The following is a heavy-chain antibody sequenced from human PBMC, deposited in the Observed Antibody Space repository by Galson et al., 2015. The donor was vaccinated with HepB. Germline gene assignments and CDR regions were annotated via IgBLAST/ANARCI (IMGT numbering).Heavy chain of an antibody. CDR1: GFTFSSYA. CDR2: ISGSGGST. J-gene: IGHJ4*02. CDR3: AKELTVIEYYFDY. D-gene: IGHD4-17*01. V-gene: IGHV3-23*01. Sequence: SLRLSCAASGFTFSSYAMSWVRQTPGKGLEWVSAISGSGGSTYYADSVKGRFTISRDNSKNTLYLQMNSLRAEDTAVYYCAKELTVIEYYFDYWGQGTLVTVSS.